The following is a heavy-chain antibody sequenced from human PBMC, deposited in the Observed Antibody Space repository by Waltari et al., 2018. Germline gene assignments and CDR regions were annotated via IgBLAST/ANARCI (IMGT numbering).Heavy chain of an antibody. CDR1: GFVFSSYA. J-gene: IGHJ4*02. CDR3: AKDQTSAVTTLEDY. Sequence: EVQLLESGGGLVQPGGSLRLFCVAFGFVFSSYAISWVGQDPGKGLEWVSAIIGSGGSTYYADSVKGRFTISRDNSKNTLYLQMNSLRAEDTAVYYCAKDQTSAVTTLEDYWGQGTLVTVSS. D-gene: IGHD4-17*01. CDR2: IIGSGGST. V-gene: IGHV3-23*01.